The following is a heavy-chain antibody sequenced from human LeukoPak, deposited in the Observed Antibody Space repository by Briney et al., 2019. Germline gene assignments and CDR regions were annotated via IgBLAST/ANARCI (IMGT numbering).Heavy chain of an antibody. D-gene: IGHD3-10*01. Sequence: GESLKISCQVSGYIFTDYWIGWVRQMPGKGLESMGIIYPADSDTAYSPFFQGQVTISADKSISTVYLQRSSLKASDTAMYYCARQSRDGSKTRGYYFDHWGQGTLVTVSS. CDR3: ARQSRDGSKTRGYYFDH. CDR1: GYIFTDYW. CDR2: IYPADSDT. V-gene: IGHV5-51*01. J-gene: IGHJ4*02.